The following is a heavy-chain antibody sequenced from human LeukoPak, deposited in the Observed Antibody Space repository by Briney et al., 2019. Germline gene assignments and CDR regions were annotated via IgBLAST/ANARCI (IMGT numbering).Heavy chain of an antibody. D-gene: IGHD3-10*01. CDR3: ARGGSGTYLSHLRFDY. CDR1: GGSISIYY. Sequence: SETLSLTCTVSGGSISIYYWSWIRQPPGKGLECIGYIYYSGSTNYNPSLKSRVTISVDTSKNQISLKLSSVTAADTAVYYCARGGSGTYLSHLRFDYWGQGTLVTVSS. V-gene: IGHV4-59*01. CDR2: IYYSGST. J-gene: IGHJ4*02.